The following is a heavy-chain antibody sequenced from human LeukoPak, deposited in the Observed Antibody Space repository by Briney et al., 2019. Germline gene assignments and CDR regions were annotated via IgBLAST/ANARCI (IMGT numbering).Heavy chain of an antibody. Sequence: ASVKVSCKASGGTFSSYAISWVRQAPGQRLEWMGWINAGNGDTEYSQKFQGRVTTTRDTSASTAYMDLSSLRSEDTAVYYCARVVTRLREGAYQYDLDVWGQGTTVTVSS. D-gene: IGHD3-16*01. V-gene: IGHV1-3*01. CDR1: GGTFSSYA. CDR2: INAGNGDT. J-gene: IGHJ6*02. CDR3: ARVVTRLREGAYQYDLDV.